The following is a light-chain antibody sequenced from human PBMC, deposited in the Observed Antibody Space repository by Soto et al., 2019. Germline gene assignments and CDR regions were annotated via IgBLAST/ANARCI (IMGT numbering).Light chain of an antibody. J-gene: IGLJ1*01. CDR2: KVS. CDR1: SSDVGHPYNY. V-gene: IGLV2-14*03. CDR3: QSYDSSLSASV. Sequence: QSVLTQPASVSGSPGQSITISCTGTSSDVGHPYNYVSWYQQHPGKAPKLLIFKVSNRPSGISGRFSGSKSGNTASLTISGLQAEDEADYYCQSYDSSLSASVFGNGTKVTVL.